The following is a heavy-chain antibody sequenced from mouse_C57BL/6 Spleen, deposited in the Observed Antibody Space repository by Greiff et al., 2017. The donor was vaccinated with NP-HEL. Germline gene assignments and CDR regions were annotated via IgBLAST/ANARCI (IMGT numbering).Heavy chain of an antibody. V-gene: IGHV5-6*01. Sequence: EVMLVESGGDLVKPGGSLKLSCAASGFTFSSYGMSWVRQTPDKRLEWVATISSGGSYTYYPDSVKGRFTISRDNAKNTLYLQMSSLKSEDTAMYYCARQGGYDYGIGDYWGQGTTLTVSS. J-gene: IGHJ2*01. D-gene: IGHD2-4*01. CDR3: ARQGGYDYGIGDY. CDR1: GFTFSSYG. CDR2: ISSGGSYT.